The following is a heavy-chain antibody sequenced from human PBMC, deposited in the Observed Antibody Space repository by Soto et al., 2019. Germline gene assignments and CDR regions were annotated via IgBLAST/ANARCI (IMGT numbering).Heavy chain of an antibody. CDR3: ALTYYDFWSGRHPIYYYYGMDV. D-gene: IGHD3-3*01. CDR2: ISAYNGNT. Sequence: GASVKVSCKASGYTFTSYGISWVRQAPGQGLEWMGWISAYNGNTNYAQKLQGRVTMTTDTSTSTAYMELRSLRSDDTAVYYCALTYYDFWSGRHPIYYYYGMDVWGQGTTVTVSS. V-gene: IGHV1-18*04. CDR1: GYTFTSYG. J-gene: IGHJ6*02.